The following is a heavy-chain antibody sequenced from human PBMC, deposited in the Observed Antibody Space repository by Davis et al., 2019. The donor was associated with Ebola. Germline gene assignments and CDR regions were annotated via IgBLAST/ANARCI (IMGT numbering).Heavy chain of an antibody. D-gene: IGHD6-19*01. CDR2: IIPIFGTA. Sequence: SVKVSCKASGYTFTGYYMHWVRQAPGQGLEWMGGIIPIFGTANYAQKFQGRVTITADESTSTAYMELSSLRSEDTAVYYCASGSSGWYGRLDYWGQGTLVTVSS. CDR3: ASGSSGWYGRLDY. CDR1: GYTFTGYY. J-gene: IGHJ4*02. V-gene: IGHV1-69*13.